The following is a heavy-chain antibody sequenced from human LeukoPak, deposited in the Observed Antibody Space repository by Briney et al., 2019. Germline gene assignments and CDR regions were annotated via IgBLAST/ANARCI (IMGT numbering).Heavy chain of an antibody. Sequence: PSETLSLTCAVYGGSFSGYYWSWIRQPPGKGLEWIGEINHSGSTNYNPSLKSRVTISVDTSKNQFSLKLSSVTAADTAVYYCARAPDTMTSDAFDIWGQGTMVTVSP. J-gene: IGHJ3*02. D-gene: IGHD3-22*01. CDR2: INHSGST. CDR1: GGSFSGYY. CDR3: ARAPDTMTSDAFDI. V-gene: IGHV4-34*01.